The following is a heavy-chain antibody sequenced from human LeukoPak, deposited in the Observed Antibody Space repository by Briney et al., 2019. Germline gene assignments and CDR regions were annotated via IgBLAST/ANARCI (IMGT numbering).Heavy chain of an antibody. D-gene: IGHD3-16*01. V-gene: IGHV1-46*01. J-gene: IGHJ4*02. CDR2: INPGDGTT. CDR3: ARGGLWSRATRTDY. Sequence: GASVKVSRKASGGTFSSYAISWVRQAPGQGLEWMGIINPGDGTTNNAQKFQGRLTVTRDTSSNTVYMEMNSLTYEDTAVYYCARGGLWSRATRTDYWGQGTLVTVSS. CDR1: GGTFSSYA.